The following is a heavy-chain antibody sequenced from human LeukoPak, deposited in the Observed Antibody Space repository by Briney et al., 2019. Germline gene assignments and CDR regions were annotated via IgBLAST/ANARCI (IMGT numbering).Heavy chain of an antibody. CDR2: IYSGGNT. V-gene: IGHV3-53*01. Sequence: GGSLRLSCAASGFTVSNKYMNWVRQAPGKGLEWVSVIYSGGNTYYADSVKGRFTISRDNSKNTLYLQINSLRAEDTAVYYCAKDHDYYDSSGYYSFDYWGQGTLVTVSS. D-gene: IGHD3-22*01. J-gene: IGHJ4*02. CDR3: AKDHDYYDSSGYYSFDY. CDR1: GFTVSNKY.